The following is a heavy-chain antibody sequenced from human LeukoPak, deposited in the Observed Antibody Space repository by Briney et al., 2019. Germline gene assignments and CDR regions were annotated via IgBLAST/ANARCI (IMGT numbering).Heavy chain of an antibody. CDR3: ARGYSSSWYNWFDP. Sequence: SETLSLTCAVYGGSFSGYYWSWIRQPPGKGLEWIGEINHSGSTNYNPSLKSRVTISVDTSKNQFSLKLSSVSAADTAVYYCARGYSSSWYNWFDPWGQGTLVTVSS. V-gene: IGHV4-34*01. D-gene: IGHD6-13*01. J-gene: IGHJ5*02. CDR2: INHSGST. CDR1: GGSFSGYY.